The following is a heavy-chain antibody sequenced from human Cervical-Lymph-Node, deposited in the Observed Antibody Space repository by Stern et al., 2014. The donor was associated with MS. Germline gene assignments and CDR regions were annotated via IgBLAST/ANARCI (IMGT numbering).Heavy chain of an antibody. CDR1: GFNFTNYW. D-gene: IGHD2-15*01. Sequence: VQLVQSGAEVKKPGESLKISCKGSGFNFTNYWIGWVRQMPGKGLEWMGILHAGDSDTRLSPSFQGQVIISVDNSISTAYLQWTSLKASDTAMYYCARRRYCTGVNCFYYYYGLDVWGQGTTVTVS. V-gene: IGHV5-51*01. J-gene: IGHJ6*02. CDR2: LHAGDSDT. CDR3: ARRRYCTGVNCFYYYYGLDV.